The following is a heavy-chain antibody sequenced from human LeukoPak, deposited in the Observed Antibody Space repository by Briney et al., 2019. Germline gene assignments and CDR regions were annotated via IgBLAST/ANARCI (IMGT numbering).Heavy chain of an antibody. CDR3: ARDVKSSGYNYYGMDV. CDR2: IYYSGST. Sequence: SETLSLTCTVSGDSITSGGYYWTWIRQHPGRGLEWIGYIYYSGSTYYNPSLKSRVSISVDTSKNQFSLKVSSVTAADTAVYYCARDVKSSGYNYYGMDVWGQGTTVTVSS. CDR1: GDSITSGGYY. J-gene: IGHJ6*02. V-gene: IGHV4-31*03. D-gene: IGHD6-19*01.